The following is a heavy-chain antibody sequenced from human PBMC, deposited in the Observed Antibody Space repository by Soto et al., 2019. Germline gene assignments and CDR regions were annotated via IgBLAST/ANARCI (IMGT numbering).Heavy chain of an antibody. D-gene: IGHD2-8*01. CDR3: ARTEGRSTRGDY. CDR2: ISTYNGDT. CDR1: GYSFTTYG. J-gene: IGHJ4*02. V-gene: IGHV1-18*01. Sequence: ASVKVSCKASGYSFTTYGVTWVRQAPGQGLEWMGWISTYNGDTRVAQQHQGRVTLTTDTSTNVAHMELRSLRSDDTAIYYCARTEGRSTRGDYWGQGTLVTVSS.